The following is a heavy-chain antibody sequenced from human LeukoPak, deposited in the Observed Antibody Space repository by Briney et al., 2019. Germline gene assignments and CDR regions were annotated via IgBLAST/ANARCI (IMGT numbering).Heavy chain of an antibody. CDR1: GFTFSSYA. D-gene: IGHD3-22*01. Sequence: PGGSLRLSCAASGFTFSSYAMSWVRQAPGKGLEWVSTISGSSGGTYYSDSVKGRFTISRDNSKNTPYLQMNSLKTEDTAVYYCTTYYYDSSGYLFDYWGQGTLVTVSS. V-gene: IGHV3-23*01. CDR2: ISGSSGGT. CDR3: TTYYYDSSGYLFDY. J-gene: IGHJ4*02.